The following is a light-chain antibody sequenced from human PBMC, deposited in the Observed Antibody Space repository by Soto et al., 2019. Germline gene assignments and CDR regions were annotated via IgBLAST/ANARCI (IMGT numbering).Light chain of an antibody. CDR1: SSDIGAYNR. CDR2: DVN. J-gene: IGLJ1*01. V-gene: IGLV2-18*02. Sequence: QSALTQPPSVSGSPGQSVAISFTGTSSDIGAYNRVSWYQQPPGTAPKLMIYDVNNRPSGVPDRFSGSKSGNTASLTISGLQADDEADYYCSSFTSSNTYGFGTGTKVTGL. CDR3: SSFTSSNTYG.